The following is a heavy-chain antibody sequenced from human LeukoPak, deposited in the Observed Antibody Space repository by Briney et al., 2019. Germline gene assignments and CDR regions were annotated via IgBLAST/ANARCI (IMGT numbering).Heavy chain of an antibody. J-gene: IGHJ4*02. Sequence: SETLSLTCTVSGGSISNYLWTWIRQPPGKGLEWIGYIYYGGSTNYNPSLKRRVTISVDTSKNQFSLKLSSVTAADTAVYYCARAVIPYNWNVPLGYWGQGTLVTVSS. CDR2: IYYGGST. V-gene: IGHV4-59*01. D-gene: IGHD1-1*01. CDR3: ARAVIPYNWNVPLGY. CDR1: GGSISNYL.